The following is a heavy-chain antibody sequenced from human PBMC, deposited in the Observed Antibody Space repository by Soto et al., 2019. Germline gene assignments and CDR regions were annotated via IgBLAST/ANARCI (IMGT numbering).Heavy chain of an antibody. CDR1: GGSISSSNW. D-gene: IGHD3-10*01. J-gene: IGHJ3*02. V-gene: IGHV4-4*02. CDR3: ARDLTTATRGAFDI. CDR2: VYHTGNT. Sequence: SETLSLTCAVSGGSISSSNWWNWVRQPPGKGLEWIGEVYHTGNTNYNPSLKSRVTISVDKSNNQFSLKLSSVTAADTAVYYCARDLTTATRGAFDIWGQGTMVTVSS.